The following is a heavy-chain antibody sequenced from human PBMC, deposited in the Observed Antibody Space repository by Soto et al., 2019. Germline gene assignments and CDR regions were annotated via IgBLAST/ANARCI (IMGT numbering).Heavy chain of an antibody. Sequence: PGGSLRLSCAASGFTLSSYWMHWFRQAPGKGLVWVSRIKSDGTSTSYADSVKGRFTISRDNAKNTLYLQMNSLRAEDTAVYYCARGRDDYKSLDYWGQGTLVTVSS. CDR2: IKSDGTST. D-gene: IGHD4-4*01. CDR3: ARGRDDYKSLDY. J-gene: IGHJ4*02. V-gene: IGHV3-74*01. CDR1: GFTLSSYW.